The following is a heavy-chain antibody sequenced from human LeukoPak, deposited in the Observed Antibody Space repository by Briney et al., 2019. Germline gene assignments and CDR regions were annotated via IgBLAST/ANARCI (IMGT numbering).Heavy chain of an antibody. CDR2: INPNSGNT. Sequence: ASVKVSCKASGYTFTGYYMHWVRQAPGQGLEWMGWINPNSGNTGYAQKFQGRVTMTRNTSISTAYMELSSLRSEDTAVYYCARERGRVATIDYWGQGTLVTVSS. J-gene: IGHJ4*02. V-gene: IGHV1-8*02. CDR1: GYTFTGYY. D-gene: IGHD5-12*01. CDR3: ARERGRVATIDY.